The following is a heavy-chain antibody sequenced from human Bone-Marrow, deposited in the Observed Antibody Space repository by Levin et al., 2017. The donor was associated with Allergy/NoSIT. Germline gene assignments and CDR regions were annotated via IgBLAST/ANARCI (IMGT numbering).Heavy chain of an antibody. CDR3: ARVVVGGIAAAGTYDY. V-gene: IGHV6-1*01. J-gene: IGHJ4*02. Sequence: RSQTLSLTCAISGDSVSSNSAAWNWIRQSPSRGLEWLGRTYYRSKWYNDYAVSVKSRITINPDTSKNQFSLQLNSVTPEDTAVYYCARVVVGGIAAAGTYDYWGQGTLVTVSS. CDR2: TYYRSKWYN. D-gene: IGHD6-13*01. CDR1: GDSVSSNSAA.